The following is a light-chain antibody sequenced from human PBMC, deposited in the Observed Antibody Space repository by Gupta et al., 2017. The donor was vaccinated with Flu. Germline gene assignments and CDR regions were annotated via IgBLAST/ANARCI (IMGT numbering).Light chain of an antibody. V-gene: IGLV1-51*02. CDR2: ENN. J-gene: IGLJ2*01. Sequence: QSVFTPPPAVSAAPGHISSLSCSGCRSPIGNNYVSWYQQPPVTAPKLLIYENNKRPSGMPDRFSGSKSGTAATLGITGLQTGDEADYYCGTWYSILSAVVFGGGTKLTVL. CDR1: RSPIGNNY. CDR3: GTWYSILSAVV.